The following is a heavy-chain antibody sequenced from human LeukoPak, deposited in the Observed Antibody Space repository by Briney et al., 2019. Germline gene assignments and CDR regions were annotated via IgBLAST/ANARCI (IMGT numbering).Heavy chain of an antibody. CDR1: AGSISSSSYY. CDR2: IYYSGNT. D-gene: IGHD3-10*01. J-gene: IGHJ6*03. Sequence: SETLSLTCTVSAGSISSSSYYWGWIRQPPGKGLEWIGSIYYSGNTYYNSSLKSRVTISLDTSKNQFSLKLSSVTAADTAVYYCARRKYYGSGRRTLYYYYYMDVWGKGTTVTISS. CDR3: ARRKYYGSGRRTLYYYYYMDV. V-gene: IGHV4-39*07.